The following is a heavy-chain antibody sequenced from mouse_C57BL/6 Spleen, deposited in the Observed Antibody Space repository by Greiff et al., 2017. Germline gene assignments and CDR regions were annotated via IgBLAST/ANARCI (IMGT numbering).Heavy chain of an antibody. J-gene: IGHJ4*01. CDR3: ARYIYSNDESAMDY. D-gene: IGHD2-12*01. Sequence: EVKLVESGGGLVQPGGSLSLSCAASGFTFTDYYMSWVRQPPGKALEWLGFIRNKANGYTTEYSASVKGRFTISRDNSQSILYLQMNALRAEDSATYYCARYIYSNDESAMDYWGQGTSVTVSS. V-gene: IGHV7-3*01. CDR1: GFTFTDYY. CDR2: IRNKANGYTT.